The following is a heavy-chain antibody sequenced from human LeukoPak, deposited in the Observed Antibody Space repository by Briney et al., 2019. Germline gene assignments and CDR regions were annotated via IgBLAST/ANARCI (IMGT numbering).Heavy chain of an antibody. V-gene: IGHV3-30*04. Sequence: LAGGSLRLSCAASGFTFSSYAMHWVRQAPGKGLEWVAVISYDGSNKYYADSVKGRFTISRDNSKNTLYLQMNSLRAGDTAVYYCAKGSKLVVITRDHYMAVWGKGTTVTISS. CDR1: GFTFSSYA. D-gene: IGHD3-22*01. CDR3: AKGSKLVVITRDHYMAV. CDR2: ISYDGSNK. J-gene: IGHJ6*03.